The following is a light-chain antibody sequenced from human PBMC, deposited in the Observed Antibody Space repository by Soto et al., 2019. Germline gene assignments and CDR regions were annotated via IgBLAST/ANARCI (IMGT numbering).Light chain of an antibody. CDR1: SSNIGRDY. J-gene: IGLJ3*02. V-gene: IGLV1-47*02. CDR3: SAWDDSLSGWV. CDR2: TTN. Sequence: QSVLTQPPSASGTPGQRVTISCSGSSSNIGRDYVYWYQQLPGTAPKLLIYTTNQRPSGVPDRFSGSKSGTSASLAISGLRSEDEADYYCSAWDDSLSGWVFGGGTKLIVL.